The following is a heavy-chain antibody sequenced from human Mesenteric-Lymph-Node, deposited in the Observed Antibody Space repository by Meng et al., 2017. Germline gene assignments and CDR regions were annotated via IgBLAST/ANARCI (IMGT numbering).Heavy chain of an antibody. CDR3: AKDAGVAAISGYFNH. V-gene: IGHV4-38-2*02. D-gene: IGHD3-10*01. Sequence: SETLSLTCAVSGHSISSNDCWGWVRQTPGKGLEWIGTVYFSGSTYSNPSLHNRVSISVDTSKNQFSLSLTSVTAADTAVYFCAKDAGVAAISGYFNHWGQGTLVTVSS. CDR1: GHSISSNDC. CDR2: VYFSGST. J-gene: IGHJ4*02.